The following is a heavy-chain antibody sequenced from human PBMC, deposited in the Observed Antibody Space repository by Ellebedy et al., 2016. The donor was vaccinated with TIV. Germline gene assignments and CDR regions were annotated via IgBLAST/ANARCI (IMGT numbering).Heavy chain of an antibody. D-gene: IGHD5-18*01. V-gene: IGHV1-18*01. CDR3: AVVDTAMVYYYGMDV. CDR1: GYTFTSYG. Sequence: AASVKVSCKASGYTFTSYGISWVRQAPGQGLEWMGWISAYNGNTNYAQKLQGRVTMTTDTSTSTAYMELRSLRSDDTAVYYRAVVDTAMVYYYGMDVWGQGTTVTVSS. CDR2: ISAYNGNT. J-gene: IGHJ6*02.